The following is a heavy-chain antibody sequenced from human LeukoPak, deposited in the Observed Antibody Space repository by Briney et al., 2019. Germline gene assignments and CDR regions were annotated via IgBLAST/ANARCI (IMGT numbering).Heavy chain of an antibody. D-gene: IGHD2-2*02. CDR2: ISAYNGNT. Sequence: VASVKVSCKASGYTFTSYGISWVRQAPGQGLEWMGWISAYNGNTNYAQKLQDRVTMTTDTSTSTAYMELRSLRSDDTAVYYCARDAYCSSTSCYTHWFDPWGQGTLVTVSS. CDR3: ARDAYCSSTSCYTHWFDP. J-gene: IGHJ5*02. V-gene: IGHV1-18*01. CDR1: GYTFTSYG.